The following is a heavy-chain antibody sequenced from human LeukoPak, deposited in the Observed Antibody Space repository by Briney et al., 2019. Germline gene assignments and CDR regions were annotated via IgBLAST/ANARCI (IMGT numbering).Heavy chain of an antibody. D-gene: IGHD2-21*01. V-gene: IGHV3-48*02. J-gene: IGHJ4*02. CDR3: ATLFFFSGYFDY. CDR1: GFTFRSYS. Sequence: GGSLRLSCAASGFTFRSYSMNWVRQAPGKGLEWVSYISSSSSTIFYADSVKGRFTISRDNAKNSLYLQMNSLRDEDTAVYYCATLFFFSGYFDYWGQGTLVTVSS. CDR2: ISSSSSTI.